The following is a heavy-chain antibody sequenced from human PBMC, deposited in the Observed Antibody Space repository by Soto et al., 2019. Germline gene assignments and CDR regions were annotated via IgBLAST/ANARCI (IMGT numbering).Heavy chain of an antibody. J-gene: IGHJ4*02. Sequence: ASVKVSCKASGYTFTGYCMHWVRQAPGQGLEWMGWINPNSGGTNYAQKFQGRVAMTRDTSISTAYMELSRLRSDDTAVYYCASSIAVAGSWDYWGQGTLVTVSS. V-gene: IGHV1-2*02. CDR1: GYTFTGYC. CDR2: INPNSGGT. CDR3: ASSIAVAGSWDY. D-gene: IGHD6-19*01.